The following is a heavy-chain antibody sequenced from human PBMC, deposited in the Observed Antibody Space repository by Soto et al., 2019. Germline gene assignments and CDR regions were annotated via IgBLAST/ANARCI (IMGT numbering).Heavy chain of an antibody. CDR1: GSRFSNYV. CDR3: AREGRGKKAGYNGLVSLGY. CDR2: IIPIFNST. V-gene: IGHV1-69*06. J-gene: IGHJ4*02. D-gene: IGHD2-2*02. Sequence: SVKVSCKVSGSRFSNYVISWVRQAPGHGLGWLGRIIPIFNSTKYAQSFQGRVTITADKSTSTASLELSSLRSDDTAVYYCAREGRGKKAGYNGLVSLGYWGQGTLVTVSS.